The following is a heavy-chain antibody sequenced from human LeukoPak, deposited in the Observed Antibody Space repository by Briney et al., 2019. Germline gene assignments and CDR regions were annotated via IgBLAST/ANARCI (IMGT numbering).Heavy chain of an antibody. CDR1: GFTFSNFW. V-gene: IGHV3-74*01. D-gene: IGHD6-19*01. CDR3: ARWEEWLGPTGYYFDY. Sequence: GGSLRLSCAASGFTFSNFWMHWVRQAPGRGLVWVSRINTDGTRTSYADSVKGRFTISRDNAKNTLYLQMSSLRAEDTAVYYCARWEEWLGPTGYYFDYWGQGTLVTVSS. CDR2: INTDGTRT. J-gene: IGHJ4*02.